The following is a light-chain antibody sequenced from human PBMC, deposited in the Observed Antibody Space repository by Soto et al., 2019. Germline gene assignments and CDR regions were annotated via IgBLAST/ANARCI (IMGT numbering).Light chain of an antibody. CDR2: EVS. CDR1: SSDVGAYNY. J-gene: IGLJ3*02. V-gene: IGLV2-14*01. Sequence: QSALTQPASVSGSPGQSITISCTGTSSDVGAYNYVSWYQQHPGKAPRLMIYEVSNRPSGVSDRFSGSMSGNTASLTGSGLVVEDEGDYFCRSFPGGSARVFVGGTKVTVL. CDR3: RSFPGGSARV.